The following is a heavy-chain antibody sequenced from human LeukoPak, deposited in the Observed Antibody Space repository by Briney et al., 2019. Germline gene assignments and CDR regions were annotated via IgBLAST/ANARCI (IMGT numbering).Heavy chain of an antibody. J-gene: IGHJ4*02. CDR3: AKASDYGGNEFDY. D-gene: IGHD4-23*01. Sequence: GGSLRLSCTASGFTFSSYAMTWVRQAPGKGLEWVAYITWNSAYKGYADSVKGRFAISRDNAKNSLHLQMNSLTAADTAFYYCAKASDYGGNEFDYWGQGTLVTVSS. CDR1: GFTFSSYA. CDR2: ITWNSAYK. V-gene: IGHV3-9*01.